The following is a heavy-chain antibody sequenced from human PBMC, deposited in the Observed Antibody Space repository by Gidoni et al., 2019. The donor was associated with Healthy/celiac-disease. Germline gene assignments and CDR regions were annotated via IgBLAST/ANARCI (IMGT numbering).Heavy chain of an antibody. V-gene: IGHV3-13*04. D-gene: IGHD3-16*01. CDR1: GFTFSSYD. CDR3: ARDRPYGPPGGEDSGHYGMDV. CDR2: IGTAGDT. Sequence: EVQLVESGGGLVQPGGSLRLSCAASGFTFSSYDMHWVRQATGKGLEWVSAIGTAGDTYYPGSVKGRFTISRENAKNSLYLQMNSLRAGDTAVYYCARDRPYGPPGGEDSGHYGMDVWGQGTTVTVSS. J-gene: IGHJ6*02.